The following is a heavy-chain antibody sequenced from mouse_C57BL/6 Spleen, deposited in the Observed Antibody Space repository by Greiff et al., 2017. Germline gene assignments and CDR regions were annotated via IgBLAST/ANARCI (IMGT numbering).Heavy chain of an antibody. Sequence: EVMLVESGGGLVQPGGSLKLSCAASGFTFSDYYMYWVRQTPEKRLEWVAYISNGGGSTYYPATVKGRFTISRDNAKNTLYLQMSRLKSEDTAMYYCASRGYYGSRDYYAMDYWGQGTSVTVSS. CDR3: ASRGYYGSRDYYAMDY. V-gene: IGHV5-12*01. CDR1: GFTFSDYY. D-gene: IGHD1-1*01. CDR2: ISNGGGST. J-gene: IGHJ4*01.